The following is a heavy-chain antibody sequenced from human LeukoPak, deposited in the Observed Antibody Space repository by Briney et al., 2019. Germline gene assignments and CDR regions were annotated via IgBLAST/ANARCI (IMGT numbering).Heavy chain of an antibody. J-gene: IGHJ6*02. CDR1: GYTFTSYD. V-gene: IGHV1-8*01. D-gene: IGHD6-13*01. Sequence: GASVKVSCKASGYTFTSYDINWVRQATGQGLEWMGWMNPNSGNTGYAQKFQGRVTMTRNTSISTAYMELSSLRSEDTAVYYCARGMNSSSWFNFYYYYGTDVWGQGTTVTVSS. CDR3: ARGMNSSSWFNFYYYYGTDV. CDR2: MNPNSGNT.